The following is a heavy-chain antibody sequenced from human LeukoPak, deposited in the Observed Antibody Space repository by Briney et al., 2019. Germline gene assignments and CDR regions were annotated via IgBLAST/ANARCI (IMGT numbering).Heavy chain of an antibody. CDR2: IIPIFGTA. D-gene: IGHD2-2*02. CDR3: ARDDIVVVPAAIRGAFDI. V-gene: IGHV1-69*05. CDR1: GGTFSSYA. Sequence: SVKVSCKASGGTFSSYAISWVRQAPGQGLEWMGGIIPIFGTANYAQKFQGRVTITTDESTSTAYMELSSLRSEDTAVYYCARDDIVVVPAAIRGAFDIWGQGTMVTVSS. J-gene: IGHJ3*02.